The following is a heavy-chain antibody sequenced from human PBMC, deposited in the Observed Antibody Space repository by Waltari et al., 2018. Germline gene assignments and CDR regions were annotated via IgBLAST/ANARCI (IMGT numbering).Heavy chain of an antibody. CDR1: GFILSGRY. V-gene: IGHV3-7*01. CDR3: ARIPYSSGWTYYFDF. Sequence: EVQLVESGGGLVQPGGSLRLSCAASGFILSGRYVSWVRRAPGKGVGWGGTTREEGNGKDYLDSVKCRFTVSRDNAKNSLYLQMNSLRAEDTAVYYCARIPYSSGWTYYFDFWGQGTLVTVSS. CDR2: TREEGNGK. D-gene: IGHD6-19*01. J-gene: IGHJ4*02.